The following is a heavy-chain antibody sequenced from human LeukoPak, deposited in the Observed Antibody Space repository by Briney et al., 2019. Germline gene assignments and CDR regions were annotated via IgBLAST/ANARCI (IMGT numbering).Heavy chain of an antibody. J-gene: IGHJ4*02. CDR3: AKGGYCSGGSCYYFDY. D-gene: IGHD2-15*01. CDR2: ISGSGGST. CDR1: GFTFSSHA. Sequence: GGSLRLSCAASGFTFSSHAMSWVRQAPGKGLEWVSAISGSGGSTYYADSVKGRFTISRDNSKNTLYLQMNSLRAEDTAVYYCAKGGYCSGGSCYYFDYWGQGTLVTVSS. V-gene: IGHV3-23*01.